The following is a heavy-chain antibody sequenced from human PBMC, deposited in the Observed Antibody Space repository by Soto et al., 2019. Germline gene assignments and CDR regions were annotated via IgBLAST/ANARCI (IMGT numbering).Heavy chain of an antibody. CDR2: INPDGSVA. D-gene: IGHD3-10*01. CDR3: SRDPGFGAIDY. J-gene: IGHJ4*02. Sequence: VHLVASGGGVIQEGRSLTLSCEASGFTFRRHAIHWVRQAPGQGLEWVALINPDGSVASYVGSVRGRFIISRDNAQNSLYLQMNSVSAEDTAVYYCSRDPGFGAIDYWGQGTLVTVSS. V-gene: IGHV3-7*01. CDR1: GFTFRRHA.